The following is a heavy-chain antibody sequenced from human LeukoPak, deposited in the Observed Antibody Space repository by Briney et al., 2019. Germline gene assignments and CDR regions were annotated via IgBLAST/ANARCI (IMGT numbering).Heavy chain of an antibody. CDR1: GYTFTSYD. Sequence: GASVKVSCKASGYTFTSYDINWVRQAPGQGLEWMGWMNPNSGNTGYAQKFQGRVTMTRNTSISTAYMELSSLRSEDTAVYYCARELGFYSSSWYYSPWSYGIDVWGQGTTVTVSS. J-gene: IGHJ6*02. V-gene: IGHV1-8*01. CDR3: ARELGFYSSSWYYSPWSYGIDV. CDR2: MNPNSGNT. D-gene: IGHD6-13*01.